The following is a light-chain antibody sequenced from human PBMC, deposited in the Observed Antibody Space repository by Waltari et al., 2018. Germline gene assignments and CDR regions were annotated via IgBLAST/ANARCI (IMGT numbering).Light chain of an antibody. CDR1: RFRSYY. CDR3: NSRDTSGNHVL. CDR2: GKN. J-gene: IGLJ2*01. V-gene: IGLV3-19*01. Sequence: SSELTQAPAVSVALGQTVRITCQGDRFRSYYARWYQQKPGQAAVLVISGKNNRPSGIPDLFSGSSSGNTASLTIVGAQAEDEADYYCNSRDTSGNHVLFGGVTKLTVL.